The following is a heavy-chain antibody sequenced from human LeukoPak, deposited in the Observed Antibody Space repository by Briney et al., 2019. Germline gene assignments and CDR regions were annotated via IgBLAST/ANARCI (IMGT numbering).Heavy chain of an antibody. CDR3: ARGGHYDSVWGRYRQKDGFDY. CDR1: GFTFSSYS. D-gene: IGHD3-16*02. J-gene: IGHJ4*02. V-gene: IGHV3-48*01. CDR2: ISSSSSTI. Sequence: GGSLRLSCAASGFTFSSYSMNWVRQAPGKGLEWVSYISSSSSTIYYADSVKGRFTISGDNAKNSLYLQMNSLRAEDTAVYYCARGGHYDSVWGRYRQKDGFDYWGQGTLVIVSS.